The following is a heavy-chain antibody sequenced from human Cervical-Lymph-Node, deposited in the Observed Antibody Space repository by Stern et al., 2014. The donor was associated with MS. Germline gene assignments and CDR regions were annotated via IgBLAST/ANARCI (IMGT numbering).Heavy chain of an antibody. CDR2: ISYDGSNK. D-gene: IGHD1-20*01. Sequence: VHLVESGGGVVQPGRSLRLSCAASGFTFSSYAMHWVRQAPGKGLEWVAVISYDGSNKYYADSVKGRFTISRDNSKNTLYLQMNSLRAEDTAVYYCARDHSITGTKGYFDYWGQGTLVTVSS. CDR3: ARDHSITGTKGYFDY. V-gene: IGHV3-30*01. J-gene: IGHJ4*02. CDR1: GFTFSSYA.